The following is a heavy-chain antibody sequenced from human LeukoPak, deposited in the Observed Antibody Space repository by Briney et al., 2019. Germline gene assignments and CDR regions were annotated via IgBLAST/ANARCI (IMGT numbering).Heavy chain of an antibody. CDR1: GGSISSGGYS. Sequence: SETLSLTCTVSGGSISSGGYSWSWIRQHPGKGLEWIGYIYYSGSTYYNPSLKSRVTISVDTSKNQFSLKLSSVTAADTAVYYCARVQSISWFDYWGQGTLVTVSS. D-gene: IGHD6-6*01. V-gene: IGHV4-31*03. CDR2: IYYSGST. CDR3: ARVQSISWFDY. J-gene: IGHJ4*02.